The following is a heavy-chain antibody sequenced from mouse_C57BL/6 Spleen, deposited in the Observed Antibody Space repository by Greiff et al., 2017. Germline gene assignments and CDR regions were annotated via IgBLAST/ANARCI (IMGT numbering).Heavy chain of an antibody. Sequence: EVQRVESGTVLARPGASVKMSCKTSGYTFTSYWMHWVKQRPGQGLEWVGAIYPGNSDTSYNQKFEGKAKLTAVTSASTAYMEHSSLTNEDSAGYYCTNRFAYWGQGTLVTVSA. CDR2: IYPGNSDT. V-gene: IGHV1-5*01. J-gene: IGHJ3*01. CDR1: GYTFTSYW. CDR3: TNRFAY.